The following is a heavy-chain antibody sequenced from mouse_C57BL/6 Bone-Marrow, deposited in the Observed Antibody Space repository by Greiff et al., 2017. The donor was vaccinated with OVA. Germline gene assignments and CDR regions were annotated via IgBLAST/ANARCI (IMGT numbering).Heavy chain of an antibody. CDR2: ISSGSSTI. CDR3: ARDSHYGSDFDY. CDR1: GFTFSDYG. Sequence: EVQLMESGGGLVKPGGSLKLSCAASGFTFSDYGMHWVRQAPEKGLEWVAYISSGSSTIYYADTVKGRFTISRDNAKNTLFLQLTSLRSEDTAVYYCARDSHYGSDFDYWGQGTTLTVSS. D-gene: IGHD2-2*01. J-gene: IGHJ2*01. V-gene: IGHV5-17*01.